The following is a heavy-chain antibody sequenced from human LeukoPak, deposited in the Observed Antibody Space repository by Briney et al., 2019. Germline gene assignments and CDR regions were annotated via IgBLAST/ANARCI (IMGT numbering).Heavy chain of an antibody. V-gene: IGHV1-8*02. J-gene: IGHJ4*02. Sequence: ASVKVSCKASGGTFSSYAISWVRQATGQGLEWMGWMNPNSGNTGYAQKFQGRVTMTRNTSISTAYMELSSLRSEDMAVYYCARVAAGTDYWGQGTLVTVSS. CDR1: GGTFSSYA. D-gene: IGHD6-13*01. CDR2: MNPNSGNT. CDR3: ARVAAGTDY.